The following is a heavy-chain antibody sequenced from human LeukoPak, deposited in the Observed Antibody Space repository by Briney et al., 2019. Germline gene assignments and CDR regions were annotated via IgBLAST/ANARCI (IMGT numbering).Heavy chain of an antibody. J-gene: IGHJ6*03. CDR1: GYTFTSYD. D-gene: IGHD3-3*01. CDR3: ARPHYDFWSGYSYYYYYYMDV. Sequence: GASVKVSCKASGYTFTSYDINWVRQATGQGLEWMGWMNPNSGNTGYAQKFQGRVTMTRINSISTAYMELSSLRSEDTAVYYCARPHYDFWSGYSYYYYYYMDVWGKGTTVTVSS. CDR2: MNPNSGNT. V-gene: IGHV1-8*01.